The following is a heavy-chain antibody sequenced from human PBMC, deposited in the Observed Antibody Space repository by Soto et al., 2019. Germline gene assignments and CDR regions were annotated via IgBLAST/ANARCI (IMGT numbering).Heavy chain of an antibody. CDR2: IYPGDSDT. J-gene: IGHJ6*02. D-gene: IGHD4-4*01. V-gene: IGHV5-51*01. CDR3: ARGAKGDSHFNDLDV. Sequence: VESLKISCKGSGYSFINYWIGWVRQMPGKGLELMGIIYPGDSDTRYSPSFEGQVTISLDKSISTAYLQWSSLKASDTAIYYCARGAKGDSHFNDLDVWGQGTTVTVSS. CDR1: GYSFINYW.